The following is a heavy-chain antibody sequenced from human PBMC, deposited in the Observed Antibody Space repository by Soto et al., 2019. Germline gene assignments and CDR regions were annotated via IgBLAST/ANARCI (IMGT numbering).Heavy chain of an antibody. V-gene: IGHV3-23*01. CDR2: IGESGTPT. Sequence: EVQLLESGGGLVQPGGSLRLSCAASGFTFSSYAMKWVRQAPGKGLEWVSLIGESGTPTYYADSVKGRSTFSRDNSGNPLFLEMYSLRAEDTAVYYCARYIPGVRYYGMDVWGQGTTVTVSS. D-gene: IGHD2-2*01. CDR3: ARYIPGVRYYGMDV. J-gene: IGHJ6*02. CDR1: GFTFSSYA.